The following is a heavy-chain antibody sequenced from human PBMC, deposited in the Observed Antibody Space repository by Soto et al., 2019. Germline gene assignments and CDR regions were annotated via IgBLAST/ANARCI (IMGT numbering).Heavy chain of an antibody. V-gene: IGHV1-69*01. D-gene: IGHD5-18*01. Sequence: QVQLVQSGAEVRKPGSSVKVSCRASGGTFIDYAISWVRQAPGQGLEWMGGIIPAFGSANYAQKFEGRVTITADESATTAYMELSSLRSEETAVYYCARGPRYSYAYNWFAPWGQGTLVPVSS. CDR2: IIPAFGSA. J-gene: IGHJ5*02. CDR1: GGTFIDYA. CDR3: ARGPRYSYAYNWFAP.